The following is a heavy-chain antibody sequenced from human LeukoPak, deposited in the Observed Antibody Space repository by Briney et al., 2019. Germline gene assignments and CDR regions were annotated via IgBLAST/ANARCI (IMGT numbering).Heavy chain of an antibody. CDR3: ARQGGSNSPYYYYYMDV. CDR2: IYHSGTT. D-gene: IGHD6-13*01. CDR1: GYSISSGYY. J-gene: IGHJ6*03. Sequence: PSETLSLTCAVSGYSISSGYYWGWFRQPPGKGPEWIGCIYHSGTTYYNPSLKSRVTISVDTSENQFSLMISSVTAAGTAVYYCARQGGSNSPYYYYYMDVWGKGTTVTVSS. V-gene: IGHV4-38-2*01.